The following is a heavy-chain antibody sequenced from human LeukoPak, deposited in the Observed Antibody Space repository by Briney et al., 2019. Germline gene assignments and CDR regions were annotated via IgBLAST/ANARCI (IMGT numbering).Heavy chain of an antibody. D-gene: IGHD3-22*01. V-gene: IGHV4-34*01. J-gene: IGHJ4*02. CDR2: IHPSGST. CDR1: GGSFSDYY. CDR3: ARGGVPDSSGYQGFDY. Sequence: SETLSLTCAVFGGSFSDYYRSWIRQPPAKGLEWFGEIHPSGSTNYNPSLKSRVTISVDTSKNQFSLKLTSVTAADTAVYYCARGGVPDSSGYQGFDYWGQGTLVTVSS.